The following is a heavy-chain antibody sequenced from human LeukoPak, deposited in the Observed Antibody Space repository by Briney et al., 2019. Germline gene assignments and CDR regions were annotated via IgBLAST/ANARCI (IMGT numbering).Heavy chain of an antibody. CDR1: GFIFSNYA. D-gene: IGHD1-1*01. J-gene: IGHJ3*02. CDR3: ARKGNGALDI. V-gene: IGHV3-23*01. CDR2: ISDIGAST. Sequence: GGSLRLSCAPSGFIFSNYAMSWVRQAPGKGLEWVSDISDIGASTNYVGSVKGRFTISRDNSKNMLYMQMNSPRAEDTALYYCARKGNGALDIWGQGTMVTVSS.